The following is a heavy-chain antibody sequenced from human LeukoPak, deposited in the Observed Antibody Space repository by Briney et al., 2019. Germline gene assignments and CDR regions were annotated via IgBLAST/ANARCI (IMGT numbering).Heavy chain of an antibody. CDR3: TKDGFDQ. Sequence: GGSVTLSCAPSGFMFSGFDISWARQARGKGREWVAFVWFDGTNKLNADSGRGRFTISRDISKNMVYLQVNSLKGEDTGIYWCTKDGFDQWGQGTLVTVSS. V-gene: IGHV3-33*03. CDR1: GFMFSGFD. J-gene: IGHJ4*02. CDR2: VWFDGTNK.